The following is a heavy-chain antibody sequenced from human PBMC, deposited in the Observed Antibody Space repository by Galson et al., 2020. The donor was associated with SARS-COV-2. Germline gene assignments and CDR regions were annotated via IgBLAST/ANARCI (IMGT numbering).Heavy chain of an antibody. CDR3: ARARLEYCTDNTCRRLFDP. CDR1: GGSISSGEYY. V-gene: IGHV4-30-4*01. D-gene: IGHD2-8*02. J-gene: IGHJ5*02. Sequence: ETSETLSLTCTVSGGSISSGEYYWSWIRQPPGKGLEFFRYISHRGSAAYNPSLRSRLTISVDTSRNQFSLRLTSVTAADTAIYYCARARLEYCTDNTCRRLFDPWGQGTLVTVSS. CDR2: ISHRGSA.